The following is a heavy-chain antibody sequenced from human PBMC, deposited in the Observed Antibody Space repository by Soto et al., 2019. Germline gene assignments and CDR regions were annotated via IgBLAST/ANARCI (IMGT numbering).Heavy chain of an antibody. Sequence: PGGSLTISCKVSGDSFTGFWIGWVRQMPGKGLEWLGSIYPRDSDTRYSPSFQGQVTISADKSLSAAYLQWHSLQASDTAIYYCARTHTLDSRVWYTWGQGNLVTVSS. CDR1: GDSFTGFW. J-gene: IGHJ4*02. D-gene: IGHD6-19*01. V-gene: IGHV5-51*01. CDR3: ARTHTLDSRVWYT. CDR2: IYPRDSDT.